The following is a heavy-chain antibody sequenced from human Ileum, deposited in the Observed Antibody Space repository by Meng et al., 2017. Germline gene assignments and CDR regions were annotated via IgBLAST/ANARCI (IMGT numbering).Heavy chain of an antibody. D-gene: IGHD6-6*01. V-gene: IGHV4-34*02. CDR1: GGSFSGYY. J-gene: IGHJ4*02. CDR2: ISHSGST. CDR3: ARGGVAARLGT. Sequence: VQLQQCGAGLLKPSGALSLTCAANGGSFSGYYWSWIRQPPGKGLEWIGEISHSGSTHYNPSLKSRLTISVDTSNNQFSLKLNSVTAADTAVYYCARGGVAARLGTWGQGALVTVSS.